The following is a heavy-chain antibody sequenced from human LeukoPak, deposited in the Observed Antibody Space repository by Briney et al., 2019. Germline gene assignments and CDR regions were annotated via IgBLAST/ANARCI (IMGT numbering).Heavy chain of an antibody. CDR1: GFTFSSYA. CDR2: ISGSGGST. D-gene: IGHD5-18*01. J-gene: IGHJ6*02. CDR3: AYLQLRPHDYYYYGMDV. Sequence: PGGSLRLSCAASGFTFSSYAMSWVRQAPGKGLEWVSAISGSGGSTYYADSMKGRFTISRDNSKNTLYLQMNSLRAEDTAVYYCAYLQLRPHDYYYYGMDVWGQGTTVTVSS. V-gene: IGHV3-23*01.